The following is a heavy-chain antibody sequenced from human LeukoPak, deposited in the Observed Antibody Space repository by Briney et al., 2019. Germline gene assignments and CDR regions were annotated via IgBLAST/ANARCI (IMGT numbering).Heavy chain of an antibody. D-gene: IGHD6-19*01. V-gene: IGHV3-30*03. J-gene: IGHJ4*02. Sequence: PGTSLRLSCAASGFTFSSYGMHWVRQAPGKGLEWVAVISYDGSNKYNTDSVKGRFTISRDNSKNMVYLQMNSLRAEDTAVYYCATTLGSGWKFDYWGQGTLVTVSS. CDR3: ATTLGSGWKFDY. CDR1: GFTFSSYG. CDR2: ISYDGSNK.